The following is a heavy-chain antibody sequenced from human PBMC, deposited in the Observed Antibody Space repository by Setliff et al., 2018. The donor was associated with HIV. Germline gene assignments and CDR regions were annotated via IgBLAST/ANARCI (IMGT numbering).Heavy chain of an antibody. CDR2: IYYSGST. CDR3: ARRPYYDFWSASGWFDP. V-gene: IGHV4-39*01. D-gene: IGHD3-3*01. CDR1: GGSISSSSYY. Sequence: PSETLSLTCTVSGGSISSSSYYWGWIRQPPGKGLEWIGSIYYSGSTYYNPSLKSRVTISVDTSKNQFSLKLSSVTAADTAVYYCARRPYYDFWSASGWFDPWGQGTLVTVS. J-gene: IGHJ5*02.